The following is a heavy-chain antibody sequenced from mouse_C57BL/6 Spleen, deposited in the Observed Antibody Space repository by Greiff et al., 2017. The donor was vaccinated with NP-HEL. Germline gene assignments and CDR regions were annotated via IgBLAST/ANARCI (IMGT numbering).Heavy chain of an antibody. CDR3: ATGESRYFDY. CDR1: GFTFSDYG. J-gene: IGHJ2*01. V-gene: IGHV5-17*01. Sequence: EVMLVESGGGLVKPGGSLKLSCAASGFTFSDYGMHWVRQAPEKGLEWVAYISSGSSTIYYADTVKGRFTISRDNAKNTLFLQMTRLRSEDTAMYYCATGESRYFDYWGQGTTLTVSS. CDR2: ISSGSSTI.